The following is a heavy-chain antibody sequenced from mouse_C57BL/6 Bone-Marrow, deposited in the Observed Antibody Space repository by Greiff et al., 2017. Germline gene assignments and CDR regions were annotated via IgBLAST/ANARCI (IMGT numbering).Heavy chain of an antibody. Sequence: EVKLMESGPGLVKPSQSLSLTCSVTGYSITSGYYWNWIRQFPGHKLEWVGYISYGGSNNYNPSLKNRISITRETSKNQFFLKWNSVTTEDTATYYGARERIYCYFAVWGTGTTLTVSS. J-gene: IGHJ1*03. CDR1: GYSITSGYY. V-gene: IGHV3-6*01. CDR2: ISYGGSN. CDR3: ARERIYCYFAV.